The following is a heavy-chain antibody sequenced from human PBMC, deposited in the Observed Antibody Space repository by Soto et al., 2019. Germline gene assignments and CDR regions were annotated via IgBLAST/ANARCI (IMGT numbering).Heavy chain of an antibody. CDR1: GGSISSYY. J-gene: IGHJ6*01. V-gene: IGHV4-59*01. CDR2: IYYSGST. D-gene: IGHD5-12*01. CDR3: ARRLYDFSAAMEV. Sequence: QVQLQESGPGLVKPSETLSLTCTVSGGSISSYYWSWIRQPPGKGLEFIGYIYYSGSTNYNTSLKRRVTTSVATSKNQFSLTLSSVTAADTAVYYCARRLYDFSAAMEVWGQGTTVTVSS.